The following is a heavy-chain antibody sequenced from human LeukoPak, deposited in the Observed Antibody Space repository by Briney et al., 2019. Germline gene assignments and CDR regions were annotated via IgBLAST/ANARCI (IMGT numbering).Heavy chain of an antibody. Sequence: PGGSLRLSCVASGFTITNNWMYWVRQPPGRGLVWVSRIKSDESSAAYADSVKGRFTISRDNAKNTLYLQMNSLRVEDTAVYYCATVFKGSSLEDYWGQGTLVTVSS. J-gene: IGHJ4*02. CDR1: GFTITNNW. CDR2: IKSDESSA. D-gene: IGHD1-26*01. CDR3: ATVFKGSSLEDY. V-gene: IGHV3-74*03.